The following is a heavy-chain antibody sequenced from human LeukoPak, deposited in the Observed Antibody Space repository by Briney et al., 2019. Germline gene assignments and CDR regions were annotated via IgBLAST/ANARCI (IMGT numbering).Heavy chain of an antibody. Sequence: ASVKVSCKASGYTFTSYAMHWVRQAPGQRLEWMGWINAGNGNTKYSQEFQGRVTITRDTSASTAYMELSSLRAEDTAMYYCAKDRSAPHMLWNAFDIWGQGTMVTVSS. CDR2: INAGNGNT. D-gene: IGHD2-8*01. V-gene: IGHV1-3*03. CDR3: AKDRSAPHMLWNAFDI. CDR1: GYTFTSYA. J-gene: IGHJ3*02.